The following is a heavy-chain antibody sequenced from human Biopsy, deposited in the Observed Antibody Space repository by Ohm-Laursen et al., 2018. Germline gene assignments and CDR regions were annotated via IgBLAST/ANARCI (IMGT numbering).Heavy chain of an antibody. V-gene: IGHV4-59*07. CDR3: ARVVGAATGFDS. D-gene: IGHD1-26*01. J-gene: IGHJ4*02. CDR1: GDSISGYY. CDR2: ILSTGST. Sequence: SDTLSLTWPVSGDSISGYYWNWIRQPPGKRLEWIGYILSTGSTDYNPSLQSRVSISLDLSTDQFSLKVDSVTAADTAVYYCARVVGAATGFDSWGRGTPVIVSS.